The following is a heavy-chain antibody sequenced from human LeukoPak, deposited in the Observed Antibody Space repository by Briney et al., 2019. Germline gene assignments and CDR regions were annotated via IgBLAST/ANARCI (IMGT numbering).Heavy chain of an antibody. CDR1: GGSIGSYY. CDR2: IYTSGST. Sequence: SETLSLTCTVSGGSIGSYYWSWIRQPPGKGLEWIGRIYTSGSTNYNPSLKSRVTISVDTSKNQFSLKLSSVTAADTAVYYCARGPTYCSSSSCLQGEWGQGTLVTVSS. J-gene: IGHJ4*02. V-gene: IGHV4-4*08. CDR3: ARGPTYCSSSSCLQGE. D-gene: IGHD2-15*01.